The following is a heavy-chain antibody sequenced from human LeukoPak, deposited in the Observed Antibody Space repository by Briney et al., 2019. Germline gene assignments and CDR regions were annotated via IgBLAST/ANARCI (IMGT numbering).Heavy chain of an antibody. V-gene: IGHV3-23*01. Sequence: SGGSLSLSCAASGFTFSSYAMSWVRQAPGKGLEWVSAISGSGGSTYYADSVKGRFTISRDNSKNTLYLQMNSLRAEDTAVYYCAKVGSSSWYHDAFDIWGQGTMVTVSS. CDR2: ISGSGGST. D-gene: IGHD6-13*01. J-gene: IGHJ3*02. CDR3: AKVGSSSWYHDAFDI. CDR1: GFTFSSYA.